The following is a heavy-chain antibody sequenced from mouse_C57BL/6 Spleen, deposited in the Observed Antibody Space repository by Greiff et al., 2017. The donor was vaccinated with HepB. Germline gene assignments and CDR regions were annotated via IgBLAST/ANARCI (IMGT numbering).Heavy chain of an antibody. CDR2: IDPETGGT. CDR3: TRSRGQLRGYYAMDY. CDR1: GYTFTDYE. Sequence: QVQLKESGAELVRPGASVTLSCKASGYTFTDYEMHWVKQTPVHGLEWIGAIDPETGGTAYNQKFKGKAILTADKSSSTAYMELRSLTSEDSAVYYCTRSRGQLRGYYAMDYWGQGTSVTVSS. V-gene: IGHV1-15*01. J-gene: IGHJ4*01. D-gene: IGHD3-2*02.